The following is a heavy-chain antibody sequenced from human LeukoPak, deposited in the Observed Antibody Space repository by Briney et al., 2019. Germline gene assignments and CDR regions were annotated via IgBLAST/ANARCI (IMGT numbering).Heavy chain of an antibody. J-gene: IGHJ4*02. CDR1: GFTFSSHS. D-gene: IGHD3-22*01. CDR3: VRESVYYDSSGYYNVLDY. Sequence: PGGSLRLSCAASGFTFSSHSMNWVCQAPGKGLEWVSVITSSSDYIYYADSLKGRFTVSRDNAKNSLYLQVNSLRAEDTAVYYCVRESVYYDSSGYYNVLDYWGQGTLVTVSS. CDR2: ITSSSDYI. V-gene: IGHV3-21*01.